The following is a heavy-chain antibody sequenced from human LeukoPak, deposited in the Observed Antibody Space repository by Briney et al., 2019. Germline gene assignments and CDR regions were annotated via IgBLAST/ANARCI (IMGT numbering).Heavy chain of an antibody. CDR2: IYHTGST. J-gene: IGHJ4*02. V-gene: IGHV4-38-2*02. CDR1: GYSISSGNY. D-gene: IGHD6-19*01. CDR3: ARDVIAEDGTGYFDY. Sequence: PSETLSLTCSVSGYSISSGNYWGWIRQPPGKGLEWIGSIYHTGSTNYNPSLKSRVTMSVDKSKNQFSLQLNSVTAADTAIYYCARDVIAEDGTGYFDYWGQGTLVTVPS.